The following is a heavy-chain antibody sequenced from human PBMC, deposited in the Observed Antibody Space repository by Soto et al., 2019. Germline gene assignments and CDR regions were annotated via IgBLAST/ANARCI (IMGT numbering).Heavy chain of an antibody. Sequence: QVKLVQSRAEVKKPGSSVRVSCKASEGTFNSYVVSWERQAPGQGLQWMGGIIPLFGTTNYAHQLEGRVTITADTSTTTAYMELSGLRPGDTAVYYCARGDTIFESSERYYHYGLDVWGQGTTVIVSS. CDR3: ARGDTIFESSERYYHYGLDV. CDR1: EGTFNSYV. V-gene: IGHV1-69*06. CDR2: IIPLFGTT. J-gene: IGHJ6*02. D-gene: IGHD3-3*01.